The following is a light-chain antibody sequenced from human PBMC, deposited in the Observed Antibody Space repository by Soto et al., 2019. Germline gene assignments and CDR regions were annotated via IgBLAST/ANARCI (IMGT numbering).Light chain of an antibody. CDR1: PGDIGNYNY. Sequence: QSALTQPPSASGSPGQSVTISCTGTPGDIGNYNYVSWYQQHPGQAPKLMIFEVNKRPSGVPDRFSGSKSGITASLTVSGLQADDEADYYCASYAGSNTAVFGGGTQLTVL. CDR2: EVN. J-gene: IGLJ7*01. CDR3: ASYAGSNTAV. V-gene: IGLV2-8*01.